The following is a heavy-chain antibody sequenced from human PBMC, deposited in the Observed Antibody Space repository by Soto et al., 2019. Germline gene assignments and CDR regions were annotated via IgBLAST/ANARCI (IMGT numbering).Heavy chain of an antibody. CDR2: ISGSGGST. CDR1: GFTFSSYA. J-gene: IGHJ6*02. CDR3: ANGEAAADTYYYYYYGMDV. V-gene: IGHV3-23*01. Sequence: GGSLRLSCAASGFTFSSYAMSWVRQAPGKGLEWVSAISGSGGSTYYADSVKGRFTISRDNSKNTLYLQMNSLRAEDTAVYYCANGEAAADTYYYYYYGMDVWGQGTTVTVSS. D-gene: IGHD6-13*01.